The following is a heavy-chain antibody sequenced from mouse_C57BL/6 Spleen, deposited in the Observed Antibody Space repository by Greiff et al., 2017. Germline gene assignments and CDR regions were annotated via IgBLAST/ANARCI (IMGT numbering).Heavy chain of an antibody. Sequence: EVQLVESEGGLVQPGSSMKLSCTASGFTFSDYYMAWVRQVPEKGLEWVANINYDGSSTYYLDSLKSRFIISRDNAKNILYLQMSSLKSEDTATYYCARVNDGLFDYWGQGTTLTVSS. CDR2: INYDGSST. V-gene: IGHV5-16*01. D-gene: IGHD2-3*01. CDR3: ARVNDGLFDY. J-gene: IGHJ2*01. CDR1: GFTFSDYY.